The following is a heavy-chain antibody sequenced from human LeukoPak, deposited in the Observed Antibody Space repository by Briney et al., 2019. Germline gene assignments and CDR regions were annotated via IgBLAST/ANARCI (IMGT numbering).Heavy chain of an antibody. J-gene: IGHJ4*02. CDR1: GFTFSSYS. Sequence: GGSLRLSCAASGFTFSSYSMNWVRQAPGKGLEWVSSISSSSSSYIYYADSVKGRFTISRDNAKNSLYLQMNSLRAEDTAVYYCARDMSPGIAVAGGRNYWGQGTLVTVSS. CDR3: ARDMSPGIAVAGGRNY. D-gene: IGHD6-19*01. V-gene: IGHV3-21*01. CDR2: ISSSSSSYI.